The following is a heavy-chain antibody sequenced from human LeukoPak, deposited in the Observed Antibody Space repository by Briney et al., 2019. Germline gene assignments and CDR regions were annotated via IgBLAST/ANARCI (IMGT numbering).Heavy chain of an antibody. J-gene: IGHJ5*02. V-gene: IGHV4-34*01. CDR1: GGSFSGYY. CDR3: ARVVYCSGGSCYVQGWFDP. D-gene: IGHD2-15*01. CDR2: INHSGST. Sequence: SETLSLTCAVYGGSFSGYYWSWIRQPPGKGLEWIGEINHSGSTNYNPSLKSRVTISVDTSKNLFSLKLSSVTAADTAVYYCARVVYCSGGSCYVQGWFDPWGQGTLVTVSS.